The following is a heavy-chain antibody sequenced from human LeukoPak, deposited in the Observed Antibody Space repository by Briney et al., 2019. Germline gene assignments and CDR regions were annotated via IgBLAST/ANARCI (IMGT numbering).Heavy chain of an antibody. CDR3: ARRRHNFDFYDV. V-gene: IGHV4-39*01. CDR2: TFYTGRT. CDR1: GDSIISNIYW. D-gene: IGHD3/OR15-3a*01. Sequence: SETLPLTCTVSGDSIISNIYWWDWVRLPPGKGLEWIGATFYTGRTFYSPSLKSRVTVSVDTSKNQFSLDLSSATAADTAVYYCARRRHNFDFYDVWGQGTRVTVSS. J-gene: IGHJ3*01.